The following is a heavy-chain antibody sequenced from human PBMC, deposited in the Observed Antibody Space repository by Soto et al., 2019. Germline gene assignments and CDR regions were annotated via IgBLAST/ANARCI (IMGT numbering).Heavy chain of an antibody. J-gene: IGHJ6*02. V-gene: IGHV1-69*06. CDR2: FIPVFDTP. CDR3: ASGGETGYSGYDYRVYYYGMEV. D-gene: IGHD5-12*01. CDR1: GGSFNNYA. Sequence: ASVKVSCKTSGGSFNNYAINWVGLAPGQGLEWMGGFIPVFDTPSYAQKFQGRVTITADTSTSTVYMELSSLRAEDTAVYYCASGGETGYSGYDYRVYYYGMEVWGQGTPLTLSS.